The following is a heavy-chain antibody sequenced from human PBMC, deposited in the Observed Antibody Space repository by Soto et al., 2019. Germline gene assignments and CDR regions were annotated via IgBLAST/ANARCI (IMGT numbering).Heavy chain of an antibody. CDR3: ARVRREYDNSGPVDY. V-gene: IGHV4-30-2*01. D-gene: IGHD3-22*01. CDR2: MYHSGST. J-gene: IGHJ4*02. Sequence: SETLSHTCAFSGFSISSGGYSWSWIRQPPGKGLEWIGYMYHSGSTYYNPSLKSRVTISIDRSKNQFSLKLSSVTAADTAVYYCARVRREYDNSGPVDYWGQGTLVTVSS. CDR1: GFSISSGGYS.